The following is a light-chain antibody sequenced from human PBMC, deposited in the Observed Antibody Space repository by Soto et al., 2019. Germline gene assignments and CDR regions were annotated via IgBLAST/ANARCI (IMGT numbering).Light chain of an antibody. J-gene: IGKJ2*01. Sequence: DIPMTQSPTTLSASVGDRAIITCRASQTFRNWLAWFQQKPGEAPKLLIYTASRLESGVSSRFSGSGYGTAGTLPSTKVVPGDSATYFCQQYDDYPLTFGQGTKLEIK. CDR1: QTFRNW. CDR3: QQYDDYPLT. CDR2: TAS. V-gene: IGKV1-5*03.